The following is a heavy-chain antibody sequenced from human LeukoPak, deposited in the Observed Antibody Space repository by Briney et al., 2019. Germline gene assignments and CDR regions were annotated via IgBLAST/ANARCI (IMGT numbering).Heavy chain of an antibody. J-gene: IGHJ4*02. CDR3: ARVGGRLIDY. CDR2: INHSGST. CDR1: GGSFSGYY. Sequence: SETLSLTCAVSGGSFSGYYWSWIRQPPGKGLEWIGEINHSGSTNYNPSLKSRVTISVDTSKNQFSLKLSSVTAADTAVYYCARVGGRLIDYWGRGTLVTVSS. D-gene: IGHD2-8*01. V-gene: IGHV4-34*01.